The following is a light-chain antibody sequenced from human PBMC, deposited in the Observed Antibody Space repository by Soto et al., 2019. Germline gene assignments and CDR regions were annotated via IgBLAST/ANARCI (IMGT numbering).Light chain of an antibody. V-gene: IGKV1-5*03. CDR3: QHYNSSPWT. CDR2: KAS. J-gene: IGKJ1*01. CDR1: QSISSW. Sequence: DIQMTQSPSTLSASVGDRVTITCRASQSISSWLAWYQQKPGKAPKLLIYKASSLESGVPSRFSGSGSGTEFTLTISSLQPDDFATYYCQHYNSSPWTFGQGPKVEIK.